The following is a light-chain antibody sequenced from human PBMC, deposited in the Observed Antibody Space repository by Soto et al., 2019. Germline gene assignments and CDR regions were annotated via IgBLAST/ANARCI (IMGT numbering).Light chain of an antibody. V-gene: IGKV1-39*01. J-gene: IGKJ5*01. CDR3: QQSYSTPDRT. CDR1: QSISSY. Sequence: DIQMTQSPSSLSASVGDRVTITCRASQSISSYLNWYQQKPGKAPELLIYAASSLQSGVPSRFSGSGSGTDFTLTISSLQPEDFATYYCQQSYSTPDRTFGQGTRLEIK. CDR2: AAS.